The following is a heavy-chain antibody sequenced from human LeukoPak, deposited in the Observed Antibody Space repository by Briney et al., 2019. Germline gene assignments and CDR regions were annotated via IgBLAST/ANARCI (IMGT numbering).Heavy chain of an antibody. CDR3: ARVLGSGSYYKLPLGY. Sequence: GASVTVSCKASGYTFTGYYMHWVRQAPGQGLEWMGWINPNSGGTNYAQKFQGRVTMTRDTSISTAYMELSRLRSDDTAVYYCARVLGSGSYYKLPLGYWGQGTLVTVSS. D-gene: IGHD3-10*01. CDR1: GYTFTGYY. J-gene: IGHJ4*02. V-gene: IGHV1-2*02. CDR2: INPNSGGT.